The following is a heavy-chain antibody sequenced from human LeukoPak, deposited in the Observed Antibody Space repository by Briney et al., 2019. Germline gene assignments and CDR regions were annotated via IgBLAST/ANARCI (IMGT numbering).Heavy chain of an antibody. D-gene: IGHD2-21*02. V-gene: IGHV4-39*01. J-gene: IGHJ4*02. Sequence: PSETLSLTRTVSGGSISSSSYYWGWIRQPPGKGLEWIGSIYYSGSTYYNPSLKSRVTISVDTSKNQFSLKLSSVTAADTAVYYCARQVTVGSFFDYWGQGTLVTVSS. CDR2: IYYSGST. CDR3: ARQVTVGSFFDY. CDR1: GGSISSSSYY.